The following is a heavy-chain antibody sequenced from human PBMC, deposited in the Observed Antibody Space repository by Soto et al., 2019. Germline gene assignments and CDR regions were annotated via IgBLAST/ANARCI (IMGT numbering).Heavy chain of an antibody. CDR1: GFSFSNAC. Sequence: EVLLVESGGGLVKPGGSLRLSCEASGFSFSNACMSWVRQAPGKGLEWVGRIKSKTDDGTTDYAAPVKGSFTISRDASKDTLCLQINSLKTEDTALGYCTTEWLSDHYWGPGPRVTVSS. D-gene: IGHD5-12*01. V-gene: IGHV3-15*01. CDR3: TTEWLSDHY. J-gene: IGHJ4*01. CDR2: IKSKTDDGTT.